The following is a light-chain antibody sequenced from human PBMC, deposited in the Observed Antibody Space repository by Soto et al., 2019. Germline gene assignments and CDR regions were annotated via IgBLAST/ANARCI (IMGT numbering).Light chain of an antibody. CDR2: NNN. CDR1: RSNIGSQV. Sequence: QAVVTQPPSASGAPGQRVTISCSGSRSNIGSQVVQWFQHIPGTAPKLLMQNNNERPSGVPDRFSGSKSGNTASLTVSGLQAADEADYFCKSYAGSNTYVFGSGTKLTVL. CDR3: KSYAGSNTYV. V-gene: IGLV1-44*01. J-gene: IGLJ1*01.